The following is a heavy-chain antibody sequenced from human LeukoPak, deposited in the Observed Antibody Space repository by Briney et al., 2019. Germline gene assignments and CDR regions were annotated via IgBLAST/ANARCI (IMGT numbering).Heavy chain of an antibody. D-gene: IGHD3-10*01. CDR2: IYPGDSDT. CDR1: GYSFTNYW. V-gene: IGHV5-51*01. CDR3: ARSMVRGVIKGYGMDV. J-gene: IGHJ6*02. Sequence: GESLKISCKGSGYSFTNYWIGWVRQMPGKGREWMGIIYPGDSDTRYSPSFRGQVTISADKSISTAYLQWSSLKASDTAMYYCARSMVRGVIKGYGMDVWGQGTTVTVSS.